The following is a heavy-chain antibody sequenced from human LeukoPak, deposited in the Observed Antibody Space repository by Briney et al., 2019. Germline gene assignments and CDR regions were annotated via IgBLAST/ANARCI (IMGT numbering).Heavy chain of an antibody. CDR3: AKNPDYDILTGTSFDY. V-gene: IGHV3-23*01. CDR1: GFTFSSYA. CDR2: ISDSGGNT. Sequence: SGGSLRLSCAASGFTFSSYAMSWVRQAPGKGLEWVSSISDSGGNTKYADSVKGRFTISRDNSKNTLYLQMNSLRAEDTAVYYCAKNPDYDILTGTSFDYWGQGALVTVSS. J-gene: IGHJ4*02. D-gene: IGHD3-9*01.